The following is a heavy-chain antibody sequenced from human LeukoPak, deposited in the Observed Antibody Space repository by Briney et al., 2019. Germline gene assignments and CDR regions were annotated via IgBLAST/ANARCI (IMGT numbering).Heavy chain of an antibody. CDR1: GNSISSGYY. J-gene: IGHJ4*02. CDR2: IYHSGST. V-gene: IGHV4-38-2*01. CDR3: ARMTTQTTSVDY. D-gene: IGHD4-11*01. Sequence: SETLSLTCVVSGNSISSGYYWGWIRQPPGRGLEWIASIYHSGSTYYNTSLKSRVTISVDTSKNQFSLKVTSVTAADTAVYYCARMTTQTTSVDYWGQGTLVTVSS.